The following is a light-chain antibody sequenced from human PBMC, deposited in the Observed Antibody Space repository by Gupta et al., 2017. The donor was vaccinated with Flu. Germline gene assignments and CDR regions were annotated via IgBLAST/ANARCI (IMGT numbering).Light chain of an antibody. CDR3: QQYNGGTPAYT. V-gene: IGKV3-15*01. J-gene: IGKJ2*01. CDR2: GTS. CDR1: QSISRN. Sequence: EIVMTQSPATLSVSPGERATLSCRASQSISRNLAWYQQKPGQAPRLLIYGTSTRATGIPARFSGSGFGTEFTLTISSLQSEDFAVYDCQQYNGGTPAYTFGQGTKLEIK.